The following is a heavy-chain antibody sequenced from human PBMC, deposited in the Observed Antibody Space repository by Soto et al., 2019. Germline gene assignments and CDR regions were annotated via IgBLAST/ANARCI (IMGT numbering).Heavy chain of an antibody. CDR2: ISAYNGNT. V-gene: IGHV1-18*01. J-gene: IGHJ4*02. D-gene: IGHD3-9*01. Sequence: QVQLVQSGAEVKKPGASVKVSCKASGYAFTSYGISWVRQAPGQGLEWMGWISAYNGNTNYAQKLQGRVTMTTDTSTSTAYMELRSLRSDDTAVYYCARESDRLRYFDWLLWGDYWGQGTLVTVSS. CDR1: GYAFTSYG. CDR3: ARESDRLRYFDWLLWGDY.